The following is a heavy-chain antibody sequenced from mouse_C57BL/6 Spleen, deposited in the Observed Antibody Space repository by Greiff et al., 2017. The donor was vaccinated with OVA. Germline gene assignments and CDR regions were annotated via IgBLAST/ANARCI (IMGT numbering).Heavy chain of an antibody. J-gene: IGHJ2*01. CDR2: IDPETGGT. CDR1: GYTFTDYE. V-gene: IGHV1-15*01. CDR3: TRGGLGYFDY. Sequence: VQLQESGAELVRPGASVTLSCKASGYTFTDYEMHWVKQTPVHGLEWIGAIDPETGGTAYNQKFKGKAILTADQSSSTAYMELRSLTSEDSAVYYCTRGGLGYFDYWGQGTTLTVSS. D-gene: IGHD2-4*01.